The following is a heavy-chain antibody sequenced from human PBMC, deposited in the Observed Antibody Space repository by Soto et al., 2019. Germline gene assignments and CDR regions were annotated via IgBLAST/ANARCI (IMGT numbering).Heavy chain of an antibody. D-gene: IGHD2-21*01. Sequence: QVQLEESGGGVVQPGRSLRLSCAVSGFTVSSYGMHWVRQAPGKGLEWVAVISRDGRTTFYADSVKGRFTISKDNSRNTLFLEMNSLRDDDIAVYDLSCGVASGYWGQGALVTVSS. CDR2: ISRDGRTT. J-gene: IGHJ4*02. CDR1: GFTVSSYG. V-gene: IGHV3-30*03. CDR3: SCGVASGY.